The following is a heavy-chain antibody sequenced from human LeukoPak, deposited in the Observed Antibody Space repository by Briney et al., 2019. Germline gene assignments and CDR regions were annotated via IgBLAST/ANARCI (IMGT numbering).Heavy chain of an antibody. J-gene: IGHJ4*02. Sequence: GGSLRLSCAASGFTFSNYAMHWVRQAPGKGLEWVAIIRKDGSKKDYADSGRGRSTISRDNSKNTLYLQMNSLRAEDTAVYYCARVDTAMVNGYYFDYWGQGTLVTVSS. V-gene: IGHV3-30*02. CDR3: ARVDTAMVNGYYFDY. D-gene: IGHD5-18*01. CDR1: GFTFSNYA. CDR2: IRKDGSKK.